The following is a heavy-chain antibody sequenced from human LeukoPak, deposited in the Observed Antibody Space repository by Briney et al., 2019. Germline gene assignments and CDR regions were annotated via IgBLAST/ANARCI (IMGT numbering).Heavy chain of an antibody. CDR3: SREGYSCPNWFDT. V-gene: IGHV4-59*12. J-gene: IGHJ5*02. D-gene: IGHD4-11*01. CDR1: GGSISSYY. CDR2: IYYTGST. Sequence: SETLSLTCTVSGGSISSYYWSWIRQPPGNGLELIGYIYYTGSTNYNPSLKSRVTISVDTSKNHFSLKLSSVTAADTAVYYCSREGYSCPNWFDTWGQGTLVTVSS.